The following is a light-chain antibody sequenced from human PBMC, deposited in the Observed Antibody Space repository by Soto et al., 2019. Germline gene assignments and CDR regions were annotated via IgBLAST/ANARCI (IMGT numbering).Light chain of an antibody. V-gene: IGKV3-11*01. CDR2: DGW. Sequence: EIVLTQSPATLSVSPGERLTLSCTASQNLHSFLNWYQQRPGQXHRXXIYDGWKRAAGVPDRISAARYDTADTLTLGSLEPDDGQVYYSQQRSRWPMTFGQGTRLDIK. CDR3: QQRSRWPMT. J-gene: IGKJ5*01. CDR1: QNLHSF.